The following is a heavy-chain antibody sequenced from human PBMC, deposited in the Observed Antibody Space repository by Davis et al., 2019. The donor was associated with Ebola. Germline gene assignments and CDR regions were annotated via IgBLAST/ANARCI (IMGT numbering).Heavy chain of an antibody. CDR3: ARAGVCGGGSCYPGPLEY. J-gene: IGHJ4*02. D-gene: IGHD2-15*01. Sequence: PGGSLRLSCAASGFTLSSYSMNWVRQAPGKGLEWVSYISSSSSTIYYADSVKGRFTISRDNAKNSLYLQMNSLRDEDTAVYYCARAGVCGGGSCYPGPLEYWGQGTLVTVSS. CDR1: GFTLSSYS. CDR2: ISSSSSTI. V-gene: IGHV3-48*02.